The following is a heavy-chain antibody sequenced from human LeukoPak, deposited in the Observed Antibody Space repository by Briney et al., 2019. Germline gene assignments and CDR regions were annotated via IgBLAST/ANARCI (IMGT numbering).Heavy chain of an antibody. Sequence: SETLSLTCTVSGGSISSYYWSWIRQPPGKGLEWIGYIYYSGSTNYNPSLKRRVTISVDTSKNQFSLKLTSVTTADTAVYYCARGPTKVGTYGDLPYYFDYWGQGTLVTVSS. CDR2: IYYSGST. CDR3: ARGPTKVGTYGDLPYYFDY. CDR1: GGSISSYY. D-gene: IGHD4-17*01. J-gene: IGHJ4*02. V-gene: IGHV4-59*01.